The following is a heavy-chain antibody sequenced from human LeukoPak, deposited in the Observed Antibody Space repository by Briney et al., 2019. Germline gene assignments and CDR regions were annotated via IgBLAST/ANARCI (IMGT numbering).Heavy chain of an antibody. V-gene: IGHV3-7*01. J-gene: IGHJ5*02. CDR2: IKQDGSRK. Sequence: GGSLRLSCAASGFTFSNYWMVWVRQAPGKGLEWVAKIKQDGSRKDYVDSVKGRFTISRDNAKNSLYLEMSSLRVEDTGIYYCARENPYVSWGQGTLVTVSS. CDR3: ARENPYVS. CDR1: GFTFSNYW. D-gene: IGHD1-14*01.